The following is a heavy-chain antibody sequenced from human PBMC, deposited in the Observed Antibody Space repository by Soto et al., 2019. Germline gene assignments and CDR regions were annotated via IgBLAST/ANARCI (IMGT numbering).Heavy chain of an antibody. Sequence: ASVKVSCKASGYTFTSYGISWVRQAPGQGLEWMGWISAYNGNTNYAQKLQGRVTMTTDTSTSTAYMELSSLRSEDTAVYYCARDLRIRGYCSSTSCPEYYYYGMDVWGQGTTVTVSS. D-gene: IGHD2-2*01. CDR1: GYTFTSYG. CDR2: ISAYNGNT. V-gene: IGHV1-18*01. J-gene: IGHJ6*02. CDR3: ARDLRIRGYCSSTSCPEYYYYGMDV.